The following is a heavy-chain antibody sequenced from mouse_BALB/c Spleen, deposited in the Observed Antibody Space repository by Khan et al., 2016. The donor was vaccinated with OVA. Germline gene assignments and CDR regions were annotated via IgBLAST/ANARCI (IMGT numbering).Heavy chain of an antibody. J-gene: IGHJ4*01. Sequence: EVQLQESGPGLVKPFQSLSLTCTVTGYSITSDYAWNWIRQFPGNKLEWMGCISYSGSTSYNPSLKSRISITRDKSKNQFFLQLNSVTTEDTATYYCASELGRYYAMDYWGQGTSVTVSS. D-gene: IGHD4-1*01. V-gene: IGHV3-2*02. CDR2: ISYSGST. CDR1: GYSITSDYA. CDR3: ASELGRYYAMDY.